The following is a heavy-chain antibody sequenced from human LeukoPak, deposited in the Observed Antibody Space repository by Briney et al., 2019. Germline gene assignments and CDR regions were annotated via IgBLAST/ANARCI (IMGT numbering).Heavy chain of an antibody. CDR3: ARNAAVAGSDSAFDI. V-gene: IGHV3-30*04. Sequence: GGSLRLSCAAPGFNFSNYALHWVRQAPGKGLEWVTVISFDGRNKYYADSVKGRFTLSRDNSKNTLYLQMNSLRAEDTAVYYCARNAAVAGSDSAFDIWGQGTMVTVSS. CDR1: GFNFSNYA. J-gene: IGHJ3*02. CDR2: ISFDGRNK. D-gene: IGHD6-19*01.